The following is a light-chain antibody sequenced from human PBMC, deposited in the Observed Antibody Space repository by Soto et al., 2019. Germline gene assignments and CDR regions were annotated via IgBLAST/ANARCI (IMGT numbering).Light chain of an antibody. J-gene: IGLJ1*01. CDR1: SSDVCGYNY. CDR3: NSSTTSYTRQIV. V-gene: IGLV2-14*01. Sequence: QSALTQPASVSGSPGQSITISCTGTSSDVCGYNYVSWYQQRPGKAPKFMIYDVSNRPSGVSTRFSGSKSGNTASLTISGLQAEDEADYYCNSSTTSYTRQIVFGTGTKVTVL. CDR2: DVS.